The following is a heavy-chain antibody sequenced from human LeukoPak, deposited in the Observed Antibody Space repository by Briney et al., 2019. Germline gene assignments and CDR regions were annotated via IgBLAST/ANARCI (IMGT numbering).Heavy chain of an antibody. CDR2: ILHDGSNK. CDR1: GFTFRNYA. J-gene: IGHJ3*02. D-gene: IGHD2-21*02. CDR3: ARGDCGGDCYLSMATYDI. Sequence: PGRSLRLSCAASGFTFRNYAMHWVRQAPGKGLEWVAVILHDGSNKYYADSVKGRFIISRDNSKNTLYLQMNSLRADDAALYYCARGDCGGDCYLSMATYDIWGQGTKVTVSS. V-gene: IGHV3-30-3*01.